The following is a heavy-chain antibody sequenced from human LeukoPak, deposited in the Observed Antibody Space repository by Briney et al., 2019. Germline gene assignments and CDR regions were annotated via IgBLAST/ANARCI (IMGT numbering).Heavy chain of an antibody. D-gene: IGHD6-13*01. CDR3: ARPKYAIAAAGGPELDY. J-gene: IGHJ4*02. V-gene: IGHV1-2*02. CDR1: GYTFTGYY. CDR2: INPNSGGT. Sequence: ASVKVSCKASGYTFTGYYMHWVRQAPGQRLEWMGWINPNSGGTNYAQKFQGRVTMTRDTSISTAYMELSRLRSDDTAVYYCARPKYAIAAAGGPELDYWGQGTLVTVSS.